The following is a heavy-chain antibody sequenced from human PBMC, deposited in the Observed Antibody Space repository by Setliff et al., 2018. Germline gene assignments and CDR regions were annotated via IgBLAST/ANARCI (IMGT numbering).Heavy chain of an antibody. J-gene: IGHJ2*01. CDR1: GGSFSGYQ. CDR2: INHSGST. V-gene: IGHV4-34*01. Sequence: SETLSLTCAVSGGSFSGYQWSWIRQPPGKGLDWIGEINHSGSTNYSPSLKSRVSISVDKSSNQFSLKLTSVTAADTAVYYCARAQVVFAISAPVWYFEFWVRGTQVTVSS. CDR3: ARAQVVFAISAPVWYFEF. D-gene: IGHD2-21*01.